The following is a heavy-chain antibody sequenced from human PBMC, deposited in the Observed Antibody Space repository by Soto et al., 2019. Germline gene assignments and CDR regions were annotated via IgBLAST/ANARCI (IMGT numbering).Heavy chain of an antibody. Sequence: EVQLLESGGGLVQPGGSLRLSCVASGFTFSSYAMSWVRQAPGKGLEWVSAISGSGGSTFYADSVKGRFTISRDNSKNTLYLQMNSLRAEDTAVYYCAKDGGIVGASNWFDPWGQGTLVTVSS. J-gene: IGHJ5*02. CDR3: AKDGGIVGASNWFDP. V-gene: IGHV3-23*01. CDR1: GFTFSSYA. CDR2: ISGSGGST. D-gene: IGHD1-26*01.